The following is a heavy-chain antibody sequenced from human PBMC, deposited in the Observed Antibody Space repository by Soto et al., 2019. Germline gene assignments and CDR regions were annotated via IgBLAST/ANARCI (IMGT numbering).Heavy chain of an antibody. V-gene: IGHV4-30-4*01. CDR3: AREIIPLTTDWYFDL. Sequence: QVQLQESGPGLVKPSQTLSLTCTVSGGSISGGVYYWSWIRQPPGQGLEWIGYIFDSGSTYYNPSRKRRVTISVDTSKNQFSLRLSSVTAADTAVYYCAREIIPLTTDWYFDLWGRGTLVTVSS. D-gene: IGHD4-17*01. J-gene: IGHJ2*01. CDR1: GGSISGGVYY. CDR2: IFDSGST.